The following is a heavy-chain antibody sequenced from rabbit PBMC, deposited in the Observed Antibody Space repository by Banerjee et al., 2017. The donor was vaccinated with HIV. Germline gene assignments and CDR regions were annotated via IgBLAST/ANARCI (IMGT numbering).Heavy chain of an antibody. CDR2: INTGSGSA. J-gene: IGHJ4*01. Sequence: QEQLEESGGDLVKPEGSLTLTCTASGFSFSSSYVMSWVRQAPGKGLEWIGFINTGSGSAYYATWAKGRFTISRTSSTTVSLQMTSLTAADTATYFCARDLAAVTGWNFGLWGPGTLVTVS. D-gene: IGHD7-1*01. CDR3: ARDLAAVTGWNFGL. CDR1: GFSFSSSYV. V-gene: IGHV1S45*01.